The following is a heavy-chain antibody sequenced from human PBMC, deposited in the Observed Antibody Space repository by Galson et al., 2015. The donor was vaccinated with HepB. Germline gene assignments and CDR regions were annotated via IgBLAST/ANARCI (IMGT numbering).Heavy chain of an antibody. V-gene: IGHV4-39*01. Sequence: SETLSLTCTVSGGSISSTNYYWGWIRQPPGKGLECVGSIYYSGSTYYNPSLKSRVTMSVDTAKKQFTLKLNSVTAADTALYYCARLSYDALTGRFDAFDIWGQGTMVTVSS. J-gene: IGHJ3*02. CDR1: GGSISSTNYY. CDR2: IYYSGST. D-gene: IGHD3-9*01. CDR3: ARLSYDALTGRFDAFDI.